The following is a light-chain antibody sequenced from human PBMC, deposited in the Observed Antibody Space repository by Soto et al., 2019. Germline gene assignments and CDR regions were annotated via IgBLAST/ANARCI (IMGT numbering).Light chain of an antibody. Sequence: DIQMTQSPSSLSASVGDRVSITCRASQSISTYLNWYQQKPGKAPKFLIYGASSLQSGVTSRFRGSGSGSDFTLTISSLQPEDFATYYCQQSYSTPPTFGGGTKVEIK. V-gene: IGKV1-39*01. CDR2: GAS. CDR3: QQSYSTPPT. CDR1: QSISTY. J-gene: IGKJ4*01.